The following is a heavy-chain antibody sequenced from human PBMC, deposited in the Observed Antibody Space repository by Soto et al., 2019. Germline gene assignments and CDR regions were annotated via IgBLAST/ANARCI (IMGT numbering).Heavy chain of an antibody. V-gene: IGHV6-1*01. CDR1: GDSVSSNSAA. D-gene: IGHD6-13*01. CDR3: ARAVTGYSSSWYKTYYFDY. CDR2: TYYRSKWYN. Sequence: QSQTLSLTCAISGDSVSSNSAAWNWIRQSPSRGLEWLGRTYYRSKWYNDYAVSVKSRITINPDTSKNQFSLQLNSVTPEDTAVYYCARAVTGYSSSWYKTYYFDYWGQGTLVTVSS. J-gene: IGHJ4*02.